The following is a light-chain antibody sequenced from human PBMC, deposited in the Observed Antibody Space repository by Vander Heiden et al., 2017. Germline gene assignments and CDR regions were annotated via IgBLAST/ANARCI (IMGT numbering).Light chain of an antibody. CDR2: AAS. J-gene: IGKJ1*01. V-gene: IGKV1-27*01. CDR3: QKYNSAPWT. CDR1: QSISNY. Sequence: PSSLSASVGDRVTITCRASQSISNYLAWYQQKPGKVPKLLIYAASTLQEGVPSRFSGSGSGTDFTLTISSLQPEDVGTYYCQKYNSAPWTFGQGTKVEIK.